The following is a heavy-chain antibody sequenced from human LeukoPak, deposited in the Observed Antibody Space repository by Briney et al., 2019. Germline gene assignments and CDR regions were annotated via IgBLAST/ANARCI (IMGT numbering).Heavy chain of an antibody. CDR3: ARWSLGDY. J-gene: IGHJ4*02. Sequence: GGSLRLSCAASGFTFSSYWMSWVRQAPGKGLEWVANIKPDGSDQYYVDPVKGRFTISRDNAKNSLYLQMNSLRAEDTAVYHCARWSLGDYWGQGTLVTVSS. CDR1: GFTFSSYW. CDR2: IKPDGSDQ. V-gene: IGHV3-7*01. D-gene: IGHD1-26*01.